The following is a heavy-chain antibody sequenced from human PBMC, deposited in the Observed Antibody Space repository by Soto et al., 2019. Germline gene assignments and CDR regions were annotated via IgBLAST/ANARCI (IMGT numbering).Heavy chain of an antibody. CDR3: ARDNRDCSAFNCYNPGRVFGLDV. V-gene: IGHV3-30-3*01. CDR2: ISFDGTTD. Sequence: GGSLRLSCVASGFNFNNYNLHWVRQAPSNSLESEAVISFDGTTDYYADSVKGRFTVSRDNFKNILSLQMDSLRPEDTAVYYCARDNRDCSAFNCYNPGRVFGLDVWGQGTTVTVSS. D-gene: IGHD2-15*01. J-gene: IGHJ6*02. CDR1: GFNFNNYN.